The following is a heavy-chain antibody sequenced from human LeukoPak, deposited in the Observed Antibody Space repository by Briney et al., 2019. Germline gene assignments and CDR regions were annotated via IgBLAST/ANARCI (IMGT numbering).Heavy chain of an antibody. V-gene: IGHV3-7*01. CDR1: GFTFRSYW. Sequence: GGSLRLSCAASGFTFRSYWMSWVRQAPGKGLEWVANINQGGSVQYYMDSVKGRFTISRDDARNSLYVRMNSLRDEDTAVYYCARVEYSGWNLEYWGQGTLVTVSS. D-gene: IGHD5-12*01. J-gene: IGHJ4*02. CDR3: ARVEYSGWNLEY. CDR2: INQGGSVQ.